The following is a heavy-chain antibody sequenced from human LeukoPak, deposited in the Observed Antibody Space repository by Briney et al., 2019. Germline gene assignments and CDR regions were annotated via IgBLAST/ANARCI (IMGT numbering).Heavy chain of an antibody. D-gene: IGHD6-13*01. CDR2: IYPGDSDT. CDR3: ARPRYSSSWTFDY. Sequence: GESLKISCKGSGYSFTSYWIGWVRQMPGKGLEWMGMIYPGDSDTRYSPSFQGQVTISADKSISTAYLQWSSLKASDTAMYYCARPRYSSSWTFDYWGQGTLVTVSS. CDR1: GYSFTSYW. J-gene: IGHJ4*02. V-gene: IGHV5-51*01.